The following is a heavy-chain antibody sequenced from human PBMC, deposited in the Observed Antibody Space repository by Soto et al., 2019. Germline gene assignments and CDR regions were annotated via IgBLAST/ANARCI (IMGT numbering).Heavy chain of an antibody. D-gene: IGHD3-10*01. V-gene: IGHV4-4*02. Sequence: SETLSLTCAVSGGSVSSSQWWTWVRQAPGKGLEWLGEIYHIGSTKYNPSLKSRVTISVDTSKNQFSLKLSSVTAADTAVYYCARGGIGLFDYWGQGTLVTVSS. CDR3: ARGGIGLFDY. J-gene: IGHJ4*02. CDR2: IYHIGST. CDR1: GGSVSSSQW.